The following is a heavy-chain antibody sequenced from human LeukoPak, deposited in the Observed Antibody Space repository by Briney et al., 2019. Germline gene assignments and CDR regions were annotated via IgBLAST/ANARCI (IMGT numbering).Heavy chain of an antibody. CDR1: GYTFTRYG. V-gene: IGHV1-18*01. CDR2: LSAYNGNT. D-gene: IGHD3-22*01. J-gene: IGHJ4*02. CDR3: ARDRGYYYDSSGYYPPGD. Sequence: GASVKVSCKASGYTFTRYGISWVRQAPGQGLEWMGWLSAYNGNTNYAQKLQGRVTMTTDTSTSTAYMELRSLRSDDTAVYYCARDRGYYYDSSGYYPPGDWGQGTLVTVSS.